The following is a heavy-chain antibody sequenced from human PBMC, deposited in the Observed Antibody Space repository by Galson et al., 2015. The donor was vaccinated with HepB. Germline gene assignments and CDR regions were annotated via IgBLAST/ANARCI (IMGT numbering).Heavy chain of an antibody. V-gene: IGHV6-1*01. D-gene: IGHD2-21*01. Sequence: CAISGDSVSSNSAAWNWIRQSPSRGLEWLGRTFYRSKWFNHCAASVKSRITINPDTSKNQFSLQLNSVTPEDTAVYYCAREYCGGDCYSHDAFDIWGRGTVVTVSS. J-gene: IGHJ3*02. CDR1: GDSVSSNSAA. CDR3: AREYCGGDCYSHDAFDI. CDR2: TFYRSKWFN.